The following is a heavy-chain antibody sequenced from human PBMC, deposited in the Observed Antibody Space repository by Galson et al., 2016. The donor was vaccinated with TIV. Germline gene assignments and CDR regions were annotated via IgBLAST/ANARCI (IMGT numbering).Heavy chain of an antibody. CDR3: ARVTRGGSGFDN. D-gene: IGHD3-10*01. V-gene: IGHV1-2*07. J-gene: IGHJ4*02. CDR1: GYTFIANY. Sequence: SVKVSCKASGYTFIANYIHWVRQVPGQGLEWMGWINPDSGGTYIAHKFQGRVTMSMDTSINTAYMEMRRLTSDDTATYYCARVTRGGSGFDNWGQGTLVTVSS. CDR2: INPDSGGT.